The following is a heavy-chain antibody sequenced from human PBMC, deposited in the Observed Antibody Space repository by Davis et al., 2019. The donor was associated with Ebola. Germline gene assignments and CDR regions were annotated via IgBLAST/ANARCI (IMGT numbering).Heavy chain of an antibody. CDR2: IRYDGTNK. J-gene: IGHJ3*02. V-gene: IGHV3-30*02. CDR3: AGDLRAYCGGDCRHPVGNI. Sequence: GESLKISCAASGFTFSTYGMHWVRQSPGKGLEWVAFIRYDGTNKEYADSVKGRFTISRDNSKNTLFLQMDSLRAEDTAVNHCAGDLRAYCGGDCRHPVGNIWGQGTMVTVSS. CDR1: GFTFSTYG. D-gene: IGHD2-21*02.